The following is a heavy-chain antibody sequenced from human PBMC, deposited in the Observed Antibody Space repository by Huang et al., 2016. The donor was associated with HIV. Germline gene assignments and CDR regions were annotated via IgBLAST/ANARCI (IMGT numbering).Heavy chain of an antibody. J-gene: IGHJ4*02. CDR1: GVSINSHY. V-gene: IGHV4-59*11. Sequence: QVQLQESGPGLVKPSETLSLTCTVSGVSINSHYWSWIRQPPGKGLDWIGSAFDSGSTSYNSSLKSRVTISFDTSKNQVSRKLTSVTAADSAMYYCARESAAARLFDYWGQGILVTVSS. D-gene: IGHD6-25*01. CDR2: AFDSGST. CDR3: ARESAAARLFDY.